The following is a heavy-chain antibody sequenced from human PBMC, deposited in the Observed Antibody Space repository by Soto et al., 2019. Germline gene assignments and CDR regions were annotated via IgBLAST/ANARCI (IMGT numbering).Heavy chain of an antibody. J-gene: IGHJ6*02. CDR3: ASGGGYYDFWSGYRPYGMDV. CDR2: IYYSGST. CDR1: GGSISSGDYY. D-gene: IGHD3-3*01. Sequence: PSETLSLTXTVSGGSISSGDYYWSWIRQPPGKGLEWIGYIYYSGSTYYNPSLKSRVTISVDTSKNQFSLKLSSVTAADTAVYYCASGGGYYDFWSGYRPYGMDVWGQGTTVTVS. V-gene: IGHV4-30-4*01.